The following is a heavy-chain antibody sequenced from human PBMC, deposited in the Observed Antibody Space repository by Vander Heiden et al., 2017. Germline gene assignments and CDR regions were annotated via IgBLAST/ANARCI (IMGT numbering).Heavy chain of an antibody. CDR2: IYPGDSDT. V-gene: IGHV5-51*01. J-gene: IGHJ4*02. CDR3: AMGVQKGYYFDY. Sequence: EMQLWQSGAEVKTPGESLSISCMGTGYSFTNYLVGWLRQMPGKDLEWMGIIYPGDSDTRDSPSFQGQVTISADKSISTAYLQWSSLKASDTAMYYCAMGVQKGYYFDYWGQGTLVTVSS. CDR1: GYSFTNYL.